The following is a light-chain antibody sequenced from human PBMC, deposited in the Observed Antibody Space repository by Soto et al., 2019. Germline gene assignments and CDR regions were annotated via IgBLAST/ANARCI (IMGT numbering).Light chain of an antibody. CDR2: AAS. CDR1: HDIRND. J-gene: IGKJ3*01. CDR3: KQGYSIPFP. V-gene: IGKV1-33*01. Sequence: NELTQSPSSLSASVGDRVTITCQASHDIRNDLNWYQQKSGKAPKLLIHAASTLEAGVPSRFSGSGSGTDFTFSISGLQPEDVVTYYCKQGYSIPFPFGPETNVDV.